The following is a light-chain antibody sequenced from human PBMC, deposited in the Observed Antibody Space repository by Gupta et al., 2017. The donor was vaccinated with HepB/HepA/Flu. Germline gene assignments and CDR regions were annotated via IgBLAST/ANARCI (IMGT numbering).Light chain of an antibody. CDR3: FIWHSSAWV. J-gene: IGLJ3*02. CDR2: YKSDSDK. CDR1: SGINVGTYS. Sequence: QAVLTQPSSLSASPGASASLTCPLRSGINVGTYSIYWYQQKPGSPPQYLLRYKSDSDKQQGSGVPRRFSGSKDASANAGILLISGLQSEYEADYYCFIWHSSAWVFGGGTKLTVL. V-gene: IGLV5-45*02.